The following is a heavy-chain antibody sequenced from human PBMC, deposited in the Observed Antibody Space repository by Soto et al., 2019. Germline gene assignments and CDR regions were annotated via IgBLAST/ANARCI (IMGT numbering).Heavy chain of an antibody. V-gene: IGHV1-69*06. J-gene: IGHJ4*02. D-gene: IGHD5-12*01. Sequence: SVKVSCKASGGTFSSNPISWMRQAPGQGLEWMGGTIPTFGAGSYAQRFQGRLTITADKSTNTAYMELSSLRPEDTAVYYCARRQTSGYNRYFDSWGQGTLVTV. CDR3: ARRQTSGYNRYFDS. CDR2: TIPTFGAG. CDR1: GGTFSSNP.